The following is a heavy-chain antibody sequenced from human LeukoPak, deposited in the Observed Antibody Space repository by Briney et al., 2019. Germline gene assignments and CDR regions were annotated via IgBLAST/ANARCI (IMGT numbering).Heavy chain of an antibody. V-gene: IGHV3-11*01. Sequence: GGSLRLSCAASGFTFSDYYMSWIRQAPGKGLEWVPYISSSGSTIYYADSVKGRFTISRDNAKNSLYLQMNSLRAEDTAVYYCARVRGSSSHNYYFDYWGQGTLVTVSS. CDR1: GFTFSDYY. CDR2: ISSSGSTI. CDR3: ARVRGSSSHNYYFDY. J-gene: IGHJ4*02. D-gene: IGHD6-13*01.